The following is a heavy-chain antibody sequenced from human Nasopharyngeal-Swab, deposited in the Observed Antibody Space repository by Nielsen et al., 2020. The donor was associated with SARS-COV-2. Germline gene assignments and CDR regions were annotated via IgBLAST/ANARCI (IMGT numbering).Heavy chain of an antibody. CDR1: GFTFSDYY. J-gene: IGHJ6*03. CDR2: ISSSGSTI. CDR3: ARESHYDFWSGYYPPKYYYYYMDV. D-gene: IGHD3-3*01. V-gene: IGHV3-11*04. Sequence: GESLKISCAASGFTFSDYYMSWIRQAPGKGLEWVSYISSSGSTIYYADSVKGRFTISRDNAKNSLYLQMNSLRAEDTAVYYCARESHYDFWSGYYPPKYYYYYMDVWGKGTTVTVSS.